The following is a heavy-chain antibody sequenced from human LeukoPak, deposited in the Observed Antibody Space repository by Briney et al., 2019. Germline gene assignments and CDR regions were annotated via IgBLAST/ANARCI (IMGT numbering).Heavy chain of an antibody. CDR2: LYHTGIT. V-gene: IGHV4-59*02. CDR1: GGSVTSHY. J-gene: IGHJ4*02. CDR3: VRSVDYFDNTGPHMMFDY. Sequence: SDTLSLTCNVSGGSVTSHYWNWIRQPPGKGLEWIGYLYHTGITKYNPSLQSRVSMSVDTSKNQFFLKVNSVTAADTAVYHCVRSVDYFDNTGPHMMFDYWGQGSLVTVSS. D-gene: IGHD3-22*01.